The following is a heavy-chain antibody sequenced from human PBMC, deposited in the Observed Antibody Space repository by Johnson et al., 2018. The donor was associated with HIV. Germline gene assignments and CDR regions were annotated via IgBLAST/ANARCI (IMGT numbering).Heavy chain of an antibody. V-gene: IGHV3-66*03. D-gene: IGHD3-22*01. CDR3: AAGLRYDSSGYYPVGAFDI. CDR2: IYSGGST. J-gene: IGHJ3*02. CDR1: GFTVSSNY. Sequence: VQLVESGGGLIQPGGSLRLSCAASGFTVSSNYMSWVRQAPGKGLEWVSVIYSGGSTYYADSVKGRFTISRDNSKNTLYLQMNSLRAEDTAVYYCAAGLRYDSSGYYPVGAFDIWGQGTMVTVSS.